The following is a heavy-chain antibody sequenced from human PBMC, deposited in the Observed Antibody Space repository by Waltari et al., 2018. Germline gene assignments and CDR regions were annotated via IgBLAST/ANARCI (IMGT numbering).Heavy chain of an antibody. Sequence: QLQLRQSGPGLVKPSDSLSLTCAVSGASVTSDFWWNWVRQPPGKGLEWIGQIRGDGKTNCNPSLESRVTVSMDTFNNQFFMKVSSVIAADTAVYYCARDRGRGLYFDSWGQGTLVTVS. CDR1: GASVTSDFW. CDR3: ARDRGRGLYFDS. CDR2: IRGDGKT. D-gene: IGHD2-15*01. J-gene: IGHJ4*02. V-gene: IGHV4-4*02.